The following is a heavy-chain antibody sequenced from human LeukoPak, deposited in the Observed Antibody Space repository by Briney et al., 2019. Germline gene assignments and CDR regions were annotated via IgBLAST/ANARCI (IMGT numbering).Heavy chain of an antibody. CDR2: IIISSSYI. V-gene: IGHV3-21*01. J-gene: IGHJ5*02. D-gene: IGHD3-10*01. CDR1: GFTFNSYS. CDR3: ARGLSVVRGVDNWFDP. Sequence: GGSLRLSCAASGFTFNSYSMMWLPPAPGKGREGVSSIIISSSYISYADSVKGRFTISRDNAKTSLYLQRNSLRAEDTDVYCCARGLSVVRGVDNWFDPWGQGTLVTVSS.